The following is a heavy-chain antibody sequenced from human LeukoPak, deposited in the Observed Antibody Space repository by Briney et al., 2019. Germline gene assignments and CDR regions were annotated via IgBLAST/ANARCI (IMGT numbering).Heavy chain of an antibody. D-gene: IGHD3-22*01. Sequence: SQTLSLTCAIAGDSVSSNSAAWNWIRRSPPRGLEWLGRTYYRSKWYNDYAVSVKSRITINPDTSKNQFSLQLNSVTPEDTAVYYCARAAHYYDSSGYYPTGLDFDYWGQGTLVTVSS. CDR3: ARAAHYYDSSGYYPTGLDFDY. V-gene: IGHV6-1*01. J-gene: IGHJ4*02. CDR2: TYYRSKWYN. CDR1: GDSVSSNSAA.